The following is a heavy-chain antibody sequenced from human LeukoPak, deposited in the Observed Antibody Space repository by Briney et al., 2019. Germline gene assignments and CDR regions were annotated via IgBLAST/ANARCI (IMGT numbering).Heavy chain of an antibody. D-gene: IGHD3-16*01. Sequence: GGSLRLSCAASGFTFSNAWMDWLRQAPGMGLEWVASIKPDGSQRDYVDSVKGRFTISRDNAQNLLYLQMNSLRVEDTAVYYCARDDASSSFTYWGQGALVTVSS. J-gene: IGHJ4*02. CDR1: GFTFSNAW. CDR3: ARDDASSSFTY. CDR2: IKPDGSQR. V-gene: IGHV3-7*01.